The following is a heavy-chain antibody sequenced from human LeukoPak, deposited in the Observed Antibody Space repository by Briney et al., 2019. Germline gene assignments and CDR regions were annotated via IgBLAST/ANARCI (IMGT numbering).Heavy chain of an antibody. CDR2: ISSSGSTI. D-gene: IGHD3-3*01. CDR1: GFTFSSYE. V-gene: IGHV3-48*03. Sequence: PGGSLRLSCAASGFTFSSYEMNWVRQAPGKGLEWVPYISSSGSTIYYADSVKGRFTISRDNAKNSLYLQMNSLRAEDTAVYYCASDDFWSGYESDAFDIWGQGTMVTVSS. J-gene: IGHJ3*02. CDR3: ASDDFWSGYESDAFDI.